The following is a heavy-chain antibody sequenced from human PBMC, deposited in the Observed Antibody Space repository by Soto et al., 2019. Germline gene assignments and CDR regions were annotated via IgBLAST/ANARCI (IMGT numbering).Heavy chain of an antibody. CDR2: VYYSTST. V-gene: IGHV4-31*02. D-gene: IGHD3-10*01. J-gene: IGHJ5*02. CDR3: ARGYSRSGSYNWFDP. Sequence: WTWLRQHPQKGLEWIGHVYYSTSTYYNPSFKSRATISEDTSKNQFSLKLSSVTAADTAVYYCARGYSRSGSYNWFDPWGQGTLVTVSS.